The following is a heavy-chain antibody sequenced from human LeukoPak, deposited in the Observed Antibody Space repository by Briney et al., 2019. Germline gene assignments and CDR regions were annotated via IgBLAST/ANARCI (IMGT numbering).Heavy chain of an antibody. J-gene: IGHJ4*02. D-gene: IGHD3-22*01. V-gene: IGHV4-38-2*02. CDR3: ARVDSSGYFVDY. CDR2: IYHSGST. CDR1: GYSISSGYY. Sequence: SETLSLTCTVSGYSISSGYYWGWIRQPPGKGLEWIGSIYHSGSTYYNPSLKSRVTISVDTSKNQFSLKLSSVTAADTAVYYCARVDSSGYFVDYWGQGTLVTVSS.